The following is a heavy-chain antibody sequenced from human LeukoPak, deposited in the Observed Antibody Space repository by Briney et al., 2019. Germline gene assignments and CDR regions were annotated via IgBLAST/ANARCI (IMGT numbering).Heavy chain of an antibody. CDR1: GYTFTNYD. Sequence: ASVKVSCKASGYTFTNYDINWVRQATGQGLEWMGWMNPRSGYTGYPQKFQGRVTMTGNTSISTAYMELNSLTSEGTAVYYCARGNRLYSSSWSSLPFDIWGQGSMVTVSS. CDR3: ARGNRLYSSSWSSLPFDI. CDR2: MNPRSGYT. V-gene: IGHV1-8*01. J-gene: IGHJ3*02. D-gene: IGHD6-13*01.